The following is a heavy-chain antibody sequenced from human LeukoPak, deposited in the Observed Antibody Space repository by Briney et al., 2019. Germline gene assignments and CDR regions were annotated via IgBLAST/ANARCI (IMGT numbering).Heavy chain of an antibody. CDR2: ISGSGDNT. Sequence: GGSLRLSCTTSGFTFSNGWMSWVRQAPGKGLEWVSAISGSGDNTYYADSVKGRFTISRDTSKNTLFLQMNSLRAEDTAVYYCAKDRGYNYGLCDYWGQGTLVTVSS. V-gene: IGHV3-23*01. CDR3: AKDRGYNYGLCDY. CDR1: GFTFSNGW. J-gene: IGHJ4*02. D-gene: IGHD5-18*01.